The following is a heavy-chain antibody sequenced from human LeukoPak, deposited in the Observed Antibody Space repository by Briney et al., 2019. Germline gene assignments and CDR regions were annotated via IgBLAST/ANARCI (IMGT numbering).Heavy chain of an antibody. CDR2: IYSGGST. CDR3: ARDRTVGTPGSFDS. V-gene: IGHV3-66*01. D-gene: IGHD4-23*01. Sequence: GGSLRLSCAASGFTVSSNYMTWVRQAPGKGLEWVSVIYSGGSTYYADSVKGRFTISRDNSKNTLYLQMNSLRAEDTAVYYCARDRTVGTPGSFDSWGQGTLVTVSS. CDR1: GFTVSSNY. J-gene: IGHJ4*02.